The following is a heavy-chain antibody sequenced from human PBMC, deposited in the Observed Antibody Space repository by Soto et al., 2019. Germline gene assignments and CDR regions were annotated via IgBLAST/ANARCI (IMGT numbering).Heavy chain of an antibody. V-gene: IGHV1-3*01. CDR3: ARGQIQYDFWSGYYGDY. CDR1: GYTFTSYA. D-gene: IGHD3-3*01. J-gene: IGHJ4*02. CDR2: INAGNGNT. Sequence: GASVKVSCKASGYTFTSYAMHWVRQAPGQRLEWMGWINAGNGNTKYSQKYQGRVTITRDTSASKAYMELSSLRSEDTAVYYCARGQIQYDFWSGYYGDYWGQGTLVTVSS.